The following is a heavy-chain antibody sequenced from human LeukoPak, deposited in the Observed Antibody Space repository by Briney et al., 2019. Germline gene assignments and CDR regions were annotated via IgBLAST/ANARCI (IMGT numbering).Heavy chain of an antibody. CDR1: GGPIRSSSYY. CDR2: IYYSGST. V-gene: IGHV4-61*01. Sequence: PSETLSLTCTVSGGPIRSSSYYWSWIRQPPGKGLEWIGYIYYSGSTNYNPSLKSRVTISVDTSKNQFSLKLSSVTAADTAVYYCARATWLPVGLYYYDSSGYYYYFDSWGQGTLVTVSS. J-gene: IGHJ4*02. D-gene: IGHD3-22*01. CDR3: ARATWLPVGLYYYDSSGYYYYFDS.